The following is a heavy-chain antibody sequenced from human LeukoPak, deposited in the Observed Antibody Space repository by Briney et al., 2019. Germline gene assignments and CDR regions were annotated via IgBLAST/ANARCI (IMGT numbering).Heavy chain of an antibody. J-gene: IGHJ4*02. V-gene: IGHV1-2*02. CDR2: INPNSGGT. CDR1: GYTFTGYY. CDR3: ARDRGDGFLEWLLNY. D-gene: IGHD3-3*01. Sequence: ASVKVFCKASGYTFTGYYMHWVRQAPGQGLEWMGWINPNSGGTNYAQRFQGRVTMTRDTSISTAYMELSRLRSDDTAVYYCARDRGDGFLEWLLNYWGQGTLVTVSS.